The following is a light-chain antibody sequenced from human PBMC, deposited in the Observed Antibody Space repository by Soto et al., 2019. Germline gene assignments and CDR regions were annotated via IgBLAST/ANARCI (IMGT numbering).Light chain of an antibody. CDR2: LEGTGRS. CDR1: SGYVSYI. V-gene: IGLV4-60*03. J-gene: IGLJ3*02. CDR3: ETWANNIWV. Sequence: QSVLTQSSSASASLGSSVKLTCTLSSGYVSYIVAWHQLKPGKAPRYWMKLEGTGRSNKGSGVPDRFSGSSSGPDRYLTISNHQSEDEANYYCETWANNIWVFGGGTKLTVL.